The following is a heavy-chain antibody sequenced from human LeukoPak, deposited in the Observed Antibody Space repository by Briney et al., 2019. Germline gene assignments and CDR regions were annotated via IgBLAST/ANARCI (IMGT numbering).Heavy chain of an antibody. V-gene: IGHV4-38-2*01. CDR3: ARVVGSYCSSTSCLDWFDP. CDR1: GYSISSGYY. D-gene: IGHD2-2*01. Sequence: PSETLSLTCAVSGYSISSGYYWGWIRQPPGKGLEWIGSIYHSGSTYYNPSLKSRVTISVDTSKNQFSLKLGSVTAADTAVYYCARVVGSYCSSTSCLDWFDPWGQGTLVTVSS. CDR2: IYHSGST. J-gene: IGHJ5*02.